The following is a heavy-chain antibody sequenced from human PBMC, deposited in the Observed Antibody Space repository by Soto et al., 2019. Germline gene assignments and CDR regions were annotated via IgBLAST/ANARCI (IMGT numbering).Heavy chain of an antibody. CDR3: ARDSPIGSTFSGYDAIDS. CDR2: TIPLLNVA. D-gene: IGHD5-12*01. Sequence: QVQLVQSGAEVKKPGSSVKVSCKASGGTFSTSTFTWVRQAPGQGLEWMGRTIPLLNVAEYAQDFQGRLTITADQSTSTTYMELTSLTSKDTAVYYCARDSPIGSTFSGYDAIDSWGKGTLVTVSS. V-gene: IGHV1-69*08. CDR1: GGTFSTST. J-gene: IGHJ4*02.